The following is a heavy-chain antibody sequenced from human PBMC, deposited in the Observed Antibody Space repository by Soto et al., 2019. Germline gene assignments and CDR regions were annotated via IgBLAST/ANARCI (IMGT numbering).Heavy chain of an antibody. CDR1: GDSVSSNSAA. Sequence: SQTLSLTCAISGDSVSSNSAAWNWIRQSPSRGLEWLGRTYYRSKWYNDYAVSVKSRITINPDTSKNQFSLQLNSVTPEDTAVYYCASSGTGYSSSWSDYYYGMDVWGQGTTVTVSS. CDR2: TYYRSKWYN. D-gene: IGHD6-13*01. J-gene: IGHJ6*02. CDR3: ASSGTGYSSSWSDYYYGMDV. V-gene: IGHV6-1*01.